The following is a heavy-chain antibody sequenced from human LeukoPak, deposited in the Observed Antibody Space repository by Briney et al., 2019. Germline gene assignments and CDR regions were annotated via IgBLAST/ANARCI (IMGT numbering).Heavy chain of an antibody. CDR3: ARGSTSDRKVNWFDP. CDR1: GYTLTGYY. J-gene: IGHJ5*02. CDR2: INPNSGGT. V-gene: IGHV1-2*04. D-gene: IGHD2-2*01. Sequence: ASVKVSCKASGYTLTGYYMHWVRQAPGQGLEWMGWINPNSGGTNYAQKFQGWVTMTRDTSISTAYMELSRLRSDDTAVYYCARGSTSDRKVNWFDPWGQGTLVTVSS.